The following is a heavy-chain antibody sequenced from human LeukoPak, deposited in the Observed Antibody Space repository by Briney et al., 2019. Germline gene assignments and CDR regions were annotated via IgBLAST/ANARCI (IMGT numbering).Heavy chain of an antibody. CDR2: IYYSGST. D-gene: IGHD5-18*01. CDR3: ARVRKYSYGYFDY. CDR1: GGSISSSSYY. J-gene: IGHJ4*02. Sequence: SETLSLTCTVSGGSISSSSYYWGWIRQPPGKGLEWIGGIYYSGSTYYNPSLKSRVTISVDTSKNQFSLKLSSVTAADTAVYYCARVRKYSYGYFDYWGQGTLVTVSS. V-gene: IGHV4-39*07.